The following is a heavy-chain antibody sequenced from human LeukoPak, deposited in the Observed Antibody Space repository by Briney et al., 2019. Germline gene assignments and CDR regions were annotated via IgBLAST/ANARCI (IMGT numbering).Heavy chain of an antibody. CDR1: GGSISSSSYY. V-gene: IGHV4-39*01. D-gene: IGHD1-26*01. Sequence: SETLSLTCTVSGGSISSSSYYWGWIRQPPGKGLEWIGSIYYSGSTYYNPSLKSRVTISVDTSKNQFSLKLSSVTAADTAVYYCARLGEGSSYPLWGQGTLVTVSS. CDR3: ARLGEGSSYPL. J-gene: IGHJ4*02. CDR2: IYYSGST.